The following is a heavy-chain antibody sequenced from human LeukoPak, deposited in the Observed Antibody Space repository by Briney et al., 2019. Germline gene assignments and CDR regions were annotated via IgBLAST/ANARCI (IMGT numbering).Heavy chain of an antibody. CDR1: GGSISSYY. CDR2: IYYSGST. V-gene: IGHV4-59*01. CDR3: ARDSGENYGMDV. D-gene: IGHD3-10*01. J-gene: IGHJ6*02. Sequence: SETLSLTCTVSGGSISSYYWSWIRRPPGKGLEWIGYIYYSGSTNYNPSLKSRVTISVDTSKNQFSLKLSSVTAADTAVYYCARDSGENYGMDVWGQGTTVTVSS.